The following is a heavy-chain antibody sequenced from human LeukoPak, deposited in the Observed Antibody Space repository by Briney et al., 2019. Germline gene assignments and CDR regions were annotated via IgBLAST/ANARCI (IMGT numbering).Heavy chain of an antibody. CDR3: ARHGSGSYYKVYYYYYYGRDV. J-gene: IGHJ6*02. CDR1: GYTFTSYD. D-gene: IGHD3-10*01. CDR2: MNPNSGNT. Sequence: ASVKVSCKASGYTFTSYDINWVRQATGQGLEWMGWMNPNSGNTGYAQKFQGRVTMTRNTSISTAYMELSSLRSEDTAVYYCARHGSGSYYKVYYYYYYGRDVWGQGTTVTVSS. V-gene: IGHV1-8*01.